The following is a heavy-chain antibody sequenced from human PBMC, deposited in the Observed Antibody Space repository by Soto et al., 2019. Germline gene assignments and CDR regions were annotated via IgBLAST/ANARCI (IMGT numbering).Heavy chain of an antibody. CDR3: ARVRYSNRPSLGYYYYYGMDV. V-gene: IGHV4-34*01. D-gene: IGHD6-13*01. CDR1: GGSFSGYY. Sequence: PSETLSLTCAVYGGSFSGYYWSWIRQPPGKGLEWIGEINHSGSTNYNPSLKSRVTISVDTSKNQFSLKLSSVTAADTAVYYCARVRYSNRPSLGYYYYYGMDVWGQGTTVTVSS. J-gene: IGHJ6*02. CDR2: INHSGST.